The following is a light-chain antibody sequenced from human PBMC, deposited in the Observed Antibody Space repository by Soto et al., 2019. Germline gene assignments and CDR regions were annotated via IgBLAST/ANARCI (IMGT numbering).Light chain of an antibody. CDR1: SSDIGGYNY. J-gene: IGLJ2*01. Sequence: QSVLTQPASVSGSPGQSITLSCTGTSSDIGGYNYVSWYQQHPGKAPKLMIYEVNYRPSGVSNRFSGSKSGNTASLTISGLQAEDEADYYCSSYKRGNTLVFGGGTKLTVL. V-gene: IGLV2-14*01. CDR3: SSYKRGNTLV. CDR2: EVN.